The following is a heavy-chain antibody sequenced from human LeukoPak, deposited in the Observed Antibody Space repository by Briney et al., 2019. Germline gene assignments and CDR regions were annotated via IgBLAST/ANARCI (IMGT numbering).Heavy chain of an antibody. Sequence: ASVKVSCKSSGFTFTDEYIHWVRQAPGQGLEWMGWINPKRGVTTYAQKFQGRVTMTRDTSITTAYMELTRLRSDDTTIYYCARERNYGDYGNAFDVWGQGTKVTVSS. CDR2: INPKRGVT. V-gene: IGHV1-2*02. CDR3: ARERNYGDYGNAFDV. CDR1: GFTFTDEY. J-gene: IGHJ3*01. D-gene: IGHD4-17*01.